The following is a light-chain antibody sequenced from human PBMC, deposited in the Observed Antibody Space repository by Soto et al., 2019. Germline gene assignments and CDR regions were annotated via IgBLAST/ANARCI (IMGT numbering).Light chain of an antibody. V-gene: IGKV4-1*01. CDR3: QQYYSTPRT. CDR2: WAS. CDR1: QTGLYSSNNKNH. J-gene: IGKJ1*01. Sequence: DIVMTQSPDSLSVSLGERATINCKSSQTGLYSSNNKNHLSWYQQRPGQPPKLLVSWASTRESGVPDRFSASGSGTDFTLSIGSLQAEDVAVYYCQQYYSTPRTFGQGTKVEIK.